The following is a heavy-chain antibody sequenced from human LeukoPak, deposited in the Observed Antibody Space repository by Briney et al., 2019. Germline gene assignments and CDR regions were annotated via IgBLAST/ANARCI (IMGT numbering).Heavy chain of an antibody. CDR3: ARRSSSWHIDS. CDR1: GYIFTNYW. Sequence: GESLKISCKGSGYIFTNYWIGWVRQMPGKGLEWMGIIYPGDSDTRYSPSFQGQVTISADKSISTAYLQWSSLKAPDTAMYYCARRSSSWHIDSWGQGTLVTVSS. J-gene: IGHJ4*02. CDR2: IYPGDSDT. D-gene: IGHD6-13*01. V-gene: IGHV5-51*01.